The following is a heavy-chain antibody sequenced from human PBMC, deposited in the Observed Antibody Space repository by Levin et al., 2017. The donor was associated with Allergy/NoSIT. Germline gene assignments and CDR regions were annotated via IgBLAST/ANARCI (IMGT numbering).Heavy chain of an antibody. D-gene: IGHD5-12*01. CDR1: AFTFSSYA. CDR3: ATHPRGYNSGGGVHY. J-gene: IGHJ4*02. V-gene: IGHV3-23*01. CDR2: ITGSGGST. Sequence: PGGSLRLSCAASAFTFSSYAMSWVRQAPGKGLEWVSTITGSGGSTYYPDSVSGRFTISRDNSKNTLYLQMNSLRAEDTAIYYCATHPRGYNSGGGVHYWGQGTLVTVSS.